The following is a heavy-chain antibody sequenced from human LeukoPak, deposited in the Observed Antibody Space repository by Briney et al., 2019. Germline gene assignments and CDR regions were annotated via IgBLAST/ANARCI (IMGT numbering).Heavy chain of an antibody. CDR3: AKSTHPVMAMMDV. V-gene: IGHV3-48*03. CDR1: GFTFSSYE. J-gene: IGHJ6*04. CDR2: ISSSGDTI. Sequence: PGGSLRLSCAASGFTFSSYEMNWVRQAPGKGLEWIAYISSSGDTIYYADSVKGRFTISRDNAKNSLFLQMNSLRAEDTAVYFCAKSTHPVMAMMDVWGKGTTVTVSS. D-gene: IGHD3-16*01.